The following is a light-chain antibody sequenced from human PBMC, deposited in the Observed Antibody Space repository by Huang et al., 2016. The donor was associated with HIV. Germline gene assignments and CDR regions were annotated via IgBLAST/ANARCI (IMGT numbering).Light chain of an antibody. Sequence: EIVLTQSPDTLSLSPGERATLSCRASQSVSKYLAWDQQKPGQSPSLLIYGAANRAAGIPARFSGSGSGTDFTLSISSLEPEDFAVYYCQQRDNWPPMYTFGQGTKLEIK. CDR1: QSVSKY. CDR2: GAA. J-gene: IGKJ2*01. V-gene: IGKV3-11*01. CDR3: QQRDNWPPMYT.